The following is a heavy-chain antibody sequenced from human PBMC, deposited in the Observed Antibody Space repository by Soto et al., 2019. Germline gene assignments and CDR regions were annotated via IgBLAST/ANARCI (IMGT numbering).Heavy chain of an antibody. CDR2: IYWDDDE. CDR3: ARRPRGYSYHFDS. D-gene: IGHD5-18*01. Sequence: QITLKESGPTLVKPTQTLTLTCTFSGFSLTTRGVGVGWIRQPPGKALEWLALIYWDDDEGYSPSLKSRLTIIKVTSKNQVFLTMTNIDPVATATYYCARRPRGYSYHFDSWCQGTLVTVSS. V-gene: IGHV2-5*02. J-gene: IGHJ4*02. CDR1: GFSLTTRGVG.